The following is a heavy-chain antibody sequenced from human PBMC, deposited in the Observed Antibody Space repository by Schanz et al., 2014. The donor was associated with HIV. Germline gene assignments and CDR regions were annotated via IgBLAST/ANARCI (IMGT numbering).Heavy chain of an antibody. Sequence: QVQLVQSGAEVKKPGASVTVSCKASGYTFSNYGINWVRQAPGQGLEWMGWISGYIGNTNYAQNLQDRVTMTTDTLTSTVYMELRSLRSDDTAVYYCARTRGIAVAGFDYWGQGTLVTVSS. D-gene: IGHD6-19*01. V-gene: IGHV1-18*01. CDR3: ARTRGIAVAGFDY. CDR2: ISGYIGNT. J-gene: IGHJ4*02. CDR1: GYTFSNYG.